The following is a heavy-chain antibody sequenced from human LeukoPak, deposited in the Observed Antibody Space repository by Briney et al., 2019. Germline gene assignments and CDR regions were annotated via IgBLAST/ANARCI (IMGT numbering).Heavy chain of an antibody. Sequence: SETLSLTCSVSGGSISNYYWSWIRQPPGKGLEWIGYIYNSGSTNYSPSLKNRVTISVDTSKNQFSLKLSSVTAADTAVYYCARHGGGYSFDYWGQGTLVTVSS. CDR3: ARHGGGYSFDY. J-gene: IGHJ4*02. CDR1: GGSISNYY. CDR2: IYNSGST. V-gene: IGHV4-59*08. D-gene: IGHD5-24*01.